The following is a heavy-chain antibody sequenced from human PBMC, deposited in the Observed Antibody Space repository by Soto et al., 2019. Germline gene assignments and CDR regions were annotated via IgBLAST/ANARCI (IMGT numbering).Heavy chain of an antibody. CDR3: ARDLQDIVVVPAAMDYYYYYMDV. CDR1: GYTFTSYY. V-gene: IGHV1-46*03. D-gene: IGHD2-2*01. CDR2: INPSGGST. J-gene: IGHJ6*03. Sequence: ASVKVSCKASGYTFTSYYMHWVRQAPGQGLEWMGIINPSGGSTSYAQKFQGRVTMTRDTSTSTVYMELSSLRSEDTAVYYCARDLQDIVVVPAAMDYYYYYMDVWGKGTTVTVSS.